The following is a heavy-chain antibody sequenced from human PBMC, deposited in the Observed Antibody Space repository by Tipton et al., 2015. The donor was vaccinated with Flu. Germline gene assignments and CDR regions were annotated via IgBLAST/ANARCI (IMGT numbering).Heavy chain of an antibody. CDR1: GFTVSSNY. CDR3: ARGRGYCVTTTCLLPFDF. V-gene: IGHV3-53*01. J-gene: IGHJ4*02. CDR2: IYSGGST. D-gene: IGHD2-2*01. Sequence: SLRLSCVVSGFTVSSNYMTWVRQAPGKGLEWVSVIYSGGSTNYADSVKGRFTISRDNSKSTLYLQMNSLRAEDTAVYYCARGRGYCVTTTCLLPFDFWGQGTLVTVSS.